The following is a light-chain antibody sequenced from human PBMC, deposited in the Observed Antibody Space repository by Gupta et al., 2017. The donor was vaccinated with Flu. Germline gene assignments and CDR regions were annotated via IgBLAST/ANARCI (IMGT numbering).Light chain of an antibody. CDR3: QQYGSSPFLT. V-gene: IGKV3-20*01. CDR2: GAS. CDR1: QSVSSSY. J-gene: IGKJ4*01. Sequence: ESVLTQSPGTLSLSPGERATLSCRASQSVSSSYLAWYQQKPGQATRLRIYGASSRATGIPYRFSGSGSGTDFTLTISRLEPEGFAVDYCQQYGSSPFLTFGGGTKVEIK.